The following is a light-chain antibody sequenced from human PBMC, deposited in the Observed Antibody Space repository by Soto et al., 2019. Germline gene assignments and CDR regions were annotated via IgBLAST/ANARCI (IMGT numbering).Light chain of an antibody. Sequence: QFALTQPASVSGSPGQSITISCTGTSSDVGGYNYVSWYQQLPGKAPKLLIYVVSNRPSGISNRFSGSKSGNTASLTISGLQAEDEADYYCSSYTTTSTRVFGTGTKVTVL. CDR2: VVS. CDR3: SSYTTTSTRV. CDR1: SSDVGGYNY. V-gene: IGLV2-14*01. J-gene: IGLJ1*01.